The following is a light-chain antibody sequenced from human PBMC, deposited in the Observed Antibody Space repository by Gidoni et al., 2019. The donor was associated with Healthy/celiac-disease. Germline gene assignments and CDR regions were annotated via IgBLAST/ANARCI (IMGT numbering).Light chain of an antibody. CDR3: QQYGSPIT. J-gene: IGKJ5*01. CDR2: GAS. V-gene: IGKV3-20*01. CDR1: QSVRSSY. Sequence: EIVLTQSPGTLSLSPGERATLSCRASQSVRSSYLAWCQQKPGQAPRLLIYGASSRATGIPDRFSGSGSGTDFTLTISRLEPEDFAVYYCQQYGSPITFGQGTRLEIK.